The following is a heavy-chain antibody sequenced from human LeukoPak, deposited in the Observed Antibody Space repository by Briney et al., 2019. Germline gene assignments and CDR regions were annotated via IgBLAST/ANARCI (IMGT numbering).Heavy chain of an antibody. CDR2: ISYDGSNK. CDR3: AKDLARQPYSGSYYADY. J-gene: IGHJ4*02. Sequence: PGRSLRLSRAASGFTFSSYGMHWVRQAPGKGLEWVAVISYDGSNKYYADSVKGRFTISRDNSKNTLYLQMNSLRAEDTAVYNCAKDLARQPYSGSYYADYWGQGTLVTVSS. CDR1: GFTFSSYG. D-gene: IGHD1-26*01. V-gene: IGHV3-30*18.